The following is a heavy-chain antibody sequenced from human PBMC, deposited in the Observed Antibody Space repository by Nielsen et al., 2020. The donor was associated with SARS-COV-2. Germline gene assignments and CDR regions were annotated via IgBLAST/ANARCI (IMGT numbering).Heavy chain of an antibody. Sequence: SLKISCAASGFTFDDYAMHWVRQAPGKGLEWVSGISWNSGSIGYADSVKGRFTISRDNAKNSLYLQMNSLRAEDTALYYCAKVDSSSWYIPYLDYWGQGTLVTVSS. V-gene: IGHV3-9*01. CDR1: GFTFDDYA. CDR3: AKVDSSSWYIPYLDY. CDR2: ISWNSGSI. J-gene: IGHJ4*02. D-gene: IGHD6-13*01.